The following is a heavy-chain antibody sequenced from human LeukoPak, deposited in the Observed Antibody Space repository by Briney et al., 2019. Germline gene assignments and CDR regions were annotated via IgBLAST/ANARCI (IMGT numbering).Heavy chain of an antibody. J-gene: IGHJ5*02. Sequence: SETLSLTCTVSGGSISSSSCYWGWIRQPPGKGLEWIGSIYYSGSTYYNPSLKSRVTISVDTSKNQFSLKLSSVTAADTAVYYCARWSGELFANWFDPWGQGTLVTVSS. V-gene: IGHV4-39*01. CDR3: ARWSGELFANWFDP. CDR2: IYYSGST. CDR1: GGSISSSSCY. D-gene: IGHD3-10*01.